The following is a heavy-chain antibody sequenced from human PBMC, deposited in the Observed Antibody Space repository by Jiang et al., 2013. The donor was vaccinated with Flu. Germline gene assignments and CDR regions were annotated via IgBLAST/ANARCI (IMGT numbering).Heavy chain of an antibody. J-gene: IGHJ4*02. V-gene: IGHV1-3*01. CDR3: ASSVLRYFDWLPTSPDY. CDR2: INAGNGNT. Sequence: EWMGWINAGNGNTKYSQKFQGRVTITRDTSASTAYMELSSLRSEDTAVYYCASSVLRYFDWLPTSPDYWGQGTLVTVSS. D-gene: IGHD3-9*01.